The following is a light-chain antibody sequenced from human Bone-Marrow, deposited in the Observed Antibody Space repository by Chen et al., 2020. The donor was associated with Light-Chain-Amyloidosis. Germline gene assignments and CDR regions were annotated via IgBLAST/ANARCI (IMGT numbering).Light chain of an antibody. CDR2: EVT. V-gene: IGLV2-14*01. Sequence: QSARTQPASVSGSPGQSITTYCTGTSSDVGGDNHVSWYQQHPDKAPKLMIYEVTNRPSWVPDRFSGSKSDNTASLTISGLQTEDEADYFCSSYTITNTLVFGSGTRVTVL. J-gene: IGLJ1*01. CDR3: SSYTITNTLV. CDR1: SSDVGGDNH.